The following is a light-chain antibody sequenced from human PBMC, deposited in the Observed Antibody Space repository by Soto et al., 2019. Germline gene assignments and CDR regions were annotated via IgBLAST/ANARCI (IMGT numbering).Light chain of an antibody. CDR2: DVS. CDR1: QSISSY. V-gene: IGKV3-11*01. Sequence: PGKRATILCRASQSISSYLIWYQQKPGQAPRLLIYDVSNRATGIPARFSGSGSGTDFTLTISSLEPEDFAVYYCQQRSSWPRTFGQGTKVDIK. J-gene: IGKJ1*01. CDR3: QQRSSWPRT.